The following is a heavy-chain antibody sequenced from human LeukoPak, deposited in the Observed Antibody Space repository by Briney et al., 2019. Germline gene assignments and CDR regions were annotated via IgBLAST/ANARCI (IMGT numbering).Heavy chain of an antibody. J-gene: IGHJ4*02. CDR2: INPNSGGT. Sequence: ASVKVSCKASGYTFTGYYMQWVRQAPGQGLEWMGWINPNSGGTNYAQKFQGRVTMTRDTSISTAYMELSRLRSDDTAVYYCARLPRGVAGLDYWGQGTLVTVSS. CDR3: ARLPRGVAGLDY. V-gene: IGHV1-2*02. CDR1: GYTFTGYY. D-gene: IGHD6-19*01.